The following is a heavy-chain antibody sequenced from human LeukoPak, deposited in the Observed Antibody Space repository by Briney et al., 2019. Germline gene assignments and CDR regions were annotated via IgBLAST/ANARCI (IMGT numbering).Heavy chain of an antibody. CDR2: INPNSGGT. V-gene: IGHV1-2*06. CDR3: ARDDNSGYYSGP. Sequence: ASVKVSCKASGYTFTGYYMHWVRQAPGQGPEWMGRINPNSGGTNYAQKFQGRVTMTRDTSISTAYMELSRLRSDDTAVYYCARDDNSGYYSGPWGQGTLVTVSS. D-gene: IGHD3-22*01. J-gene: IGHJ5*02. CDR1: GYTFTGYY.